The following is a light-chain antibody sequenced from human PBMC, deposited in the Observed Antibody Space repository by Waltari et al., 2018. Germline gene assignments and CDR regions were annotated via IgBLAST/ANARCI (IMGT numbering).Light chain of an antibody. V-gene: IGKV3-20*01. J-gene: IGKJ3*01. CDR1: QSVSSSY. CDR2: GAS. CDR3: QQYGTSTSFT. Sequence: EFVLTQSPGTLSLSPGERATLPCRASQSVSSSYLAWYQQKPGQAPRLLIYGASSRATGIPDRFSGSGSGTDFTLTISRLEPEDSAVYYCQQYGTSTSFTFGPGSKVDIK.